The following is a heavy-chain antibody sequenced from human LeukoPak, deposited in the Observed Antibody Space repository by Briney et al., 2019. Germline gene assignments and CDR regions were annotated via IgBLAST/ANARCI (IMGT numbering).Heavy chain of an antibody. D-gene: IGHD3-22*01. CDR1: GYTLTELS. Sequence: ASVKVSCKVSGYTLTELSMHWVRQAPGKGLEWMGGFDPEDGETIYAQKFQGRVTMTEDTSTDTAYMELSSLRSEDTAVYYCATAQRHWVVTTAFDIWGQGTMVTVSS. CDR2: FDPEDGET. V-gene: IGHV1-24*01. J-gene: IGHJ3*02. CDR3: ATAQRHWVVTTAFDI.